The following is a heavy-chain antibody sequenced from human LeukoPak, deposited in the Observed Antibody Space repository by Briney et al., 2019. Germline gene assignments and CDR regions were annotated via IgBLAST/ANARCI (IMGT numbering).Heavy chain of an antibody. CDR3: ARGEVAYYDSSGYFNWFDP. D-gene: IGHD3-22*01. J-gene: IGHJ5*02. Sequence: ASVKVSCKASGYTFTSYDINWVRQATGQGLEWMGWMNPNSGNTGYAQKFQGRVTMTRNTSIGTAYMELSSLRSEDTAVYYCARGEVAYYDSSGYFNWFDPWGQGTLVTVSS. V-gene: IGHV1-8*01. CDR1: GYTFTSYD. CDR2: MNPNSGNT.